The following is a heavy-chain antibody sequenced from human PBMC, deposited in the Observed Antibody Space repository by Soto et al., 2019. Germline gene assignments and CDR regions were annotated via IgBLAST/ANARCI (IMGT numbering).Heavy chain of an antibody. Sequence: QVQLVESGGGVVQPGRSLRLSCAASGFTFSSYVMHWVRQAPGKGLEWVAVISYDGSNKYYADSVKGRFTISRDNSKHTLFLQMNSLRAEDTAVYYCAKDLEGYCSSTSCYTYVGLDVWGQGTTVTVSS. CDR3: AKDLEGYCSSTSCYTYVGLDV. CDR1: GFTFSSYV. V-gene: IGHV3-30*18. J-gene: IGHJ6*02. D-gene: IGHD2-2*02. CDR2: ISYDGSNK.